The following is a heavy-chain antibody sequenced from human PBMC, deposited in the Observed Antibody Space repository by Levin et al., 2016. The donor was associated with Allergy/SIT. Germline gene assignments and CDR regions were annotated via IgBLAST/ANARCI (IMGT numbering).Heavy chain of an antibody. J-gene: IGHJ5*02. V-gene: IGHV4-31*02. CDR2: IYYSGST. Sequence: RQAPGKGLEWIGYIYYSGSTYYNPSLKSRVTISVDTSKNQFSLKLSSVTAADTAVYYCARAAGDWIDPWGQGTLVTRLL. D-gene: IGHD4-17*01. CDR3: ARAAGDWIDP.